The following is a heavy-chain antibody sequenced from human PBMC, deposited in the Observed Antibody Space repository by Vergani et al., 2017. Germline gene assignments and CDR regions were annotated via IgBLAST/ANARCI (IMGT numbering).Heavy chain of an antibody. CDR2: IYSGGST. CDR3: AKSEWVATIDY. CDR1: GFTVSSNY. D-gene: IGHD5-12*01. J-gene: IGHJ4*02. V-gene: IGHV3-66*02. Sequence: EVQLLESGGGLVQPGGSLRLSCAASGFTVSSNYMSWVRQAPGKGLEWVSVIYSGGSTYYADSVKGRFTISRDNSKNTLYLQMNSLRAEDTAVYYCAKSEWVATIDYWGQGTLVTVSS.